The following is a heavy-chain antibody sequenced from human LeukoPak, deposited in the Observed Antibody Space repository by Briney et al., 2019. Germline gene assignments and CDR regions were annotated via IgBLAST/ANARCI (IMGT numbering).Heavy chain of an antibody. J-gene: IGHJ4*02. D-gene: IGHD1-26*01. Sequence: PGGSLRLSCAASGFTFSSYVMHWVRQAPGKGLEWVAIISYDGSNEYYADSVKGRFTISRDNSKNTLYLQMNSLRAEDTAVYYCARDSGYSAFDYSFDYWGQGTLVTVSS. CDR1: GFTFSSYV. CDR2: ISYDGSNE. CDR3: ARDSGYSAFDYSFDY. V-gene: IGHV3-30*04.